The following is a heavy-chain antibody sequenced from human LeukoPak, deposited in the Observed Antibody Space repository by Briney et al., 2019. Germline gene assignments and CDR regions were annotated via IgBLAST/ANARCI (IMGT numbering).Heavy chain of an antibody. CDR1: GYTFTGYY. Sequence: ASVKVSCKASGYTFTGYYMHWVRQPPGQGLEWMGVINTSGGSTSYAQKFQSRVTMTRDTSTSTVYMELSSLRTEDTAVYYCARCNMVRGVIYWFDPWGQGTLVTVSS. D-gene: IGHD3-10*01. CDR3: ARCNMVRGVIYWFDP. CDR2: INTSGGST. V-gene: IGHV1-46*01. J-gene: IGHJ5*02.